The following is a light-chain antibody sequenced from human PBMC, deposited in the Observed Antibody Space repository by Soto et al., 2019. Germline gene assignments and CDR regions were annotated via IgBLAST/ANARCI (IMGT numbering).Light chain of an antibody. CDR3: QQLDSFPLT. CDR2: AVS. Sequence: DIQMTQSPSSVSASVGDRVTITCRASQGISRWLAWYQKKPGRAPKLLIYAVSSLQSGVPVRFSGSGSGTDFTLSISSLEPEDVATYYCQQLDSFPLTFGQGTRLGIK. J-gene: IGKJ5*01. V-gene: IGKV1-12*01. CDR1: QGISRW.